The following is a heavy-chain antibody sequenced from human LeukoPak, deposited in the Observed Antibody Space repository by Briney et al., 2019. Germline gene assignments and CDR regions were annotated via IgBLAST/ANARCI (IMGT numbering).Heavy chain of an antibody. Sequence: PSQTLSLTCTVSGGSISSGDYYWSWIRQPPGKGLEWIGDIYYSGSTYYNPSLKSRVTISVDTSKNQFSLKLSSVTAADTAVYYCARALPALDDYYYYYMDVWGKGTTVTVSS. CDR3: ARALPALDDYYYYYMDV. V-gene: IGHV4-30-4*08. CDR2: IYYSGST. J-gene: IGHJ6*03. CDR1: GGSISSGDYY. D-gene: IGHD2-2*01.